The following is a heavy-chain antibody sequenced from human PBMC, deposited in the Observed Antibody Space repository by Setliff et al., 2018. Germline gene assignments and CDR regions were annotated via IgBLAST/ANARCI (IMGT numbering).Heavy chain of an antibody. CDR2: IRYDGSNK. CDR1: GFTFSSYG. D-gene: IGHD3-9*01. CDR3: AKVAHGGRLVCPSDV. Sequence: PGGSLRLSCAASGFTFSSYGMHWVRQAPGKGLAWVAFIRYDGSNKYYADSVKGRFTISRDNSKNTLYLQMNSLRAEDTAVYYCAKVAHGGRLVCPSDVWGQGTTVTVYS. J-gene: IGHJ6*02. V-gene: IGHV3-30*02.